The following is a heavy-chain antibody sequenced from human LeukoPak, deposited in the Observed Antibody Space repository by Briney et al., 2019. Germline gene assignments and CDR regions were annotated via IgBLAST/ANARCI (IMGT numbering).Heavy chain of an antibody. CDR1: GASISDYY. V-gene: IGHV4-4*07. J-gene: IGHJ4*02. Sequence: SETLSLTCTVSGASISDYYWSWIRQSAGKGLEWIGRISTTGSTYYNPSFQSRVTMSADPSKTLFFLRLRSVTAADTAVYYCATVDPIAGQVDYWGQGTLVTVSS. D-gene: IGHD2-15*01. CDR2: ISTTGST. CDR3: ATVDPIAGQVDY.